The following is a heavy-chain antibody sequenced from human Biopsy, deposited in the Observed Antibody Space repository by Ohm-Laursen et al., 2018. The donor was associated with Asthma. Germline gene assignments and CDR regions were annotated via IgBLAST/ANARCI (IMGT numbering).Heavy chain of an antibody. Sequence: ASVKVSCKTSGYPFIGYHIHWMRQAPGQGLEWMGRINPNSGATNYAQKFQGRVTMTRDTSISTAYMEVGRLRSDDTAVYYCARGQKSAGDRWFDPWGQGTLVTVSS. CDR2: INPNSGAT. D-gene: IGHD6-13*01. CDR1: GYPFIGYH. J-gene: IGHJ5*02. V-gene: IGHV1-2*06. CDR3: ARGQKSAGDRWFDP.